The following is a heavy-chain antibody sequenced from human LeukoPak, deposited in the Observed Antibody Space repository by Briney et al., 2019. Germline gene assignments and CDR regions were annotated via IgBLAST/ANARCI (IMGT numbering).Heavy chain of an antibody. CDR2: INNSGGST. D-gene: IGHD1-26*01. J-gene: IGHJ4*02. CDR3: ARKYSGTNPFDY. Sequence: GGSLRLSCAASGFTLNNYAMSWVRQAPGKGLEWVSIINNSGGSTYYADSVKGRFTISRGLSKNTLYLQMNSLRAEDTALYYCARKYSGTNPFDYWGQGTLVTVSS. CDR1: GFTLNNYA. V-gene: IGHV3-23*01.